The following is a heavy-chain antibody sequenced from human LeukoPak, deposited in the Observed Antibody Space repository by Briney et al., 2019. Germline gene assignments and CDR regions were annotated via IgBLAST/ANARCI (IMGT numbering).Heavy chain of an antibody. CDR3: ARGEGSGTFDY. J-gene: IGHJ4*02. V-gene: IGHV3-74*01. CDR2: ITSDGSST. D-gene: IGHD1-26*01. Sequence: GGSLRLSCAASGFTFSSYWMHWVRQAPVKGLVWVSLITSDGSSTSYADSVKGRFTISRDNAKNTLYLQMNSLRVEDTAVYYCARGEGSGTFDYWGQGTLVTVSS. CDR1: GFTFSSYW.